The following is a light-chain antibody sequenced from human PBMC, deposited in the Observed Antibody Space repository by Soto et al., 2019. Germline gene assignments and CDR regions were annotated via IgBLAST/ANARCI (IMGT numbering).Light chain of an antibody. V-gene: IGKV3-11*01. CDR3: QQRSNWSVT. J-gene: IGKJ5*01. CDR1: QSLSTY. Sequence: EIVLTQSPATLSLSPGERATLSCRAGQSLSTYVAWYQQKPGQALRLLIYNASDRATGVPARFSGSGSGTDFTLTISRLEPEDFAVYYCQQRSNWSVTFGQGTRLEV. CDR2: NAS.